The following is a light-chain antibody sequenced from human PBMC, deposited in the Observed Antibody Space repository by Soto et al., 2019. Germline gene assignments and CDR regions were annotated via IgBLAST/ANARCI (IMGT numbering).Light chain of an antibody. CDR1: QSVLYSSNNKNY. J-gene: IGKJ5*01. CDR2: WAS. Sequence: DIVMTQSPDSLAVSLGERATINCKSSQSVLYSSNNKNYLAWYQQKPGQPPKLLIYWASTRESGVPDRFSASGSGTDFTLTISSLQAEDVAVYYYQQYYSSPPSTTFGQGTRLEIK. V-gene: IGKV4-1*01. CDR3: QQYYSSPPSTT.